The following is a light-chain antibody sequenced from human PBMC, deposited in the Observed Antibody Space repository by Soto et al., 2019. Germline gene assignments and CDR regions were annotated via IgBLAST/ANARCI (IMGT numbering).Light chain of an antibody. Sequence: DIQMTQSPSTLSGSVGDRVTITCRASQTISSWLAWYQQKPGKAPKLLIYKASTLKSGVPSRFSGSGSGTEFTLTISSLQPDDFATYYCQHYHSYSEAFGQGPKVEL. CDR2: KAS. CDR1: QTISSW. J-gene: IGKJ1*01. V-gene: IGKV1-5*03. CDR3: QHYHSYSEA.